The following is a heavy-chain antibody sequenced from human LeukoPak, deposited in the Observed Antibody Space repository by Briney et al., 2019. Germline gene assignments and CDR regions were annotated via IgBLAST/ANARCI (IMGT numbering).Heavy chain of an antibody. CDR3: ARHGGAVAGHFDY. D-gene: IGHD6-19*01. J-gene: IGHJ4*02. V-gene: IGHV4-59*08. CDR1: GGSISSYY. CDR2: IYYSGST. Sequence: SETLSLTCTVSGGSISSYYWSWIRQPPGKGLEWIGYIYYSGSTNYNPSLKSRVTISVDTSKNQFSLKLSSVTAADTAVYYCARHGGAVAGHFDYWGQGTLVTVSS.